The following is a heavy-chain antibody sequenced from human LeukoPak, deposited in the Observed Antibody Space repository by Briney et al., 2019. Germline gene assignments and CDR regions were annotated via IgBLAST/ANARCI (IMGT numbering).Heavy chain of an antibody. D-gene: IGHD3-22*01. CDR1: GFTFSSYA. Sequence: PGGSLRLSCAASGFTFSSYAMPWVRQAPGKGLEWVAVISYDGSNKYYADSVKGRFTISRDNSKNTLYLQMNSLRAEDTAVYYCARDRPHYYDSEYYFDYWGQGTLVTVSS. CDR3: ARDRPHYYDSEYYFDY. CDR2: ISYDGSNK. J-gene: IGHJ4*02. V-gene: IGHV3-30-3*01.